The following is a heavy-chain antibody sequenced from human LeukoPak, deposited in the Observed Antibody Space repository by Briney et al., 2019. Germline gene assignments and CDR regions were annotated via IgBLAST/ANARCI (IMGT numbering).Heavy chain of an antibody. V-gene: IGHV3-11*04. CDR1: GFTFSNAW. D-gene: IGHD3-10*02. Sequence: GGSLRLSCAASGFTFSNAWMSWVRQAPGKGLEWVSCISSSGSTIYYADSVKGRFTISRDNAKNSLYLQMNSLRAEDTAVYYCAELGITMIGGVWGKGTTVTISS. J-gene: IGHJ6*04. CDR3: AELGITMIGGV. CDR2: ISSSGSTI.